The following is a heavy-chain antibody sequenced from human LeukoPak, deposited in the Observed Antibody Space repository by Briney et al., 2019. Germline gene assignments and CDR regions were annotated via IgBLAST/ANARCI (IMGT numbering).Heavy chain of an antibody. CDR3: ARAIYSRAWYASDI. CDR2: VFYTGSN. J-gene: IGHJ3*02. CDR1: GGSISSSY. Sequence: SETLSLTCSVSGGSISSSYWSWIRQAPGKGPEWIGYVFYTGSNDYSPSLKSRVTISVDTSKNQFSLRVNSVTAADTAVYYCARAIYSRAWYASDIWGQGTVVTVSA. D-gene: IGHD6-19*01. V-gene: IGHV4-59*01.